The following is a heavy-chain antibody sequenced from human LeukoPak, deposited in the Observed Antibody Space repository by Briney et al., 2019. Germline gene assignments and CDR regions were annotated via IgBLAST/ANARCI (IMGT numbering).Heavy chain of an antibody. CDR3: ARGRGSYPNYFDF. Sequence: GGSLRLSCAASGFTFSGYTMNWVRQAPGKGLEWVSSISSSSSYIYYADSVKGRFTISRDNAKNSLYLQMNSLRAEDTAVYYCARGRGSYPNYFDFWGQGTLVTVSP. CDR2: ISSSSSYI. V-gene: IGHV3-21*01. J-gene: IGHJ4*02. D-gene: IGHD3-16*01. CDR1: GFTFSGYT.